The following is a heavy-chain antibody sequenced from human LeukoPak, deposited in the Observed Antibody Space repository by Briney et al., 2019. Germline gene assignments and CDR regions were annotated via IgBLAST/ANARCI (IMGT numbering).Heavy chain of an antibody. J-gene: IGHJ3*02. CDR3: ARAGAYSSGDLRRAFDI. Sequence: VASVKVSCKASGYTFTSYYMHWVRQAPGQGLEWMGIINPSGGSTSYAQKFQGRVTMTRDMSTSTVYMELSSLRSEDTAVYYCARAGAYSSGDLRRAFDIWGQGTMVTVSS. CDR2: INPSGGST. V-gene: IGHV1-46*01. CDR1: GYTFTSYY. D-gene: IGHD3-10*01.